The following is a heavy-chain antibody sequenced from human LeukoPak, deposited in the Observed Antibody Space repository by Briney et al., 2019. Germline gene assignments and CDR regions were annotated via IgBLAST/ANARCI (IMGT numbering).Heavy chain of an antibody. J-gene: IGHJ3*02. CDR1: GFIFSNAW. Sequence: GGSLRLSCAASGFIFSNAWMSWVRQAPGKGLEWVGRIKSKTDGGTTDYAAPVKGRFTISRDDSKNTLYLQMNSLKTEDTAVYYCTTDSKSSGSYYVAFDIWGQGTMVTVS. V-gene: IGHV3-15*01. D-gene: IGHD3-10*01. CDR3: TTDSKSSGSYYVAFDI. CDR2: IKSKTDGGTT.